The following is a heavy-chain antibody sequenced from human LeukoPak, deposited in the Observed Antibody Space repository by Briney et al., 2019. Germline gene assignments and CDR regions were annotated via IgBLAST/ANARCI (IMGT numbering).Heavy chain of an antibody. Sequence: PGGSLRLSCAASGFTFSSYAMSWVRQAPGKGLEWVSAISGSGGSTYYADSVKGRFTISRDNSKNTLYLQMNSLRAEDTAVYYCAKDRSSGSGWPSFDYWGQGTLVTVSS. J-gene: IGHJ4*02. V-gene: IGHV3-23*01. CDR3: AKDRSSGSGWPSFDY. CDR1: GFTFSSYA. D-gene: IGHD6-19*01. CDR2: ISGSGGST.